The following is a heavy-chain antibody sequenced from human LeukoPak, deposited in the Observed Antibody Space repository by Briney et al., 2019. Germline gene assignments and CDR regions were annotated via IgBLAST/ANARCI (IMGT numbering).Heavy chain of an antibody. J-gene: IGHJ4*02. CDR3: AKDRTYYDSSGSDY. V-gene: IGHV3-23*01. CDR2: ISGSGGST. CDR1: GFTFSSYG. D-gene: IGHD3-22*01. Sequence: GRSLRLSCAASGFTFSSYGMHWVRQAPGKGLEWVSAISGSGGSTYYADSVKGRFTISRDNSKDTLYLQMNSLRAEDTAVYYCAKDRTYYDSSGSDYWGQGTLVTVSS.